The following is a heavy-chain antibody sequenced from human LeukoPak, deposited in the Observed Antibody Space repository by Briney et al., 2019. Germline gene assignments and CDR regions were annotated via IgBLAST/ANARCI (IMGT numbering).Heavy chain of an antibody. CDR1: GYSFTTNW. CDR2: IYPSDSDT. V-gene: IGHV5-51*01. CDR3: TRQGSGYINY. Sequence: GESLKISCKGSGYSFTTNWIGWVRQMPGKGLGWMGIIYPSDSDTRYSPSFQGQVTISADKSISTAYLQWSSLKASDTAMYYCTRQGSGYINYWGQGTLVTVSS. J-gene: IGHJ4*03. D-gene: IGHD2-15*01.